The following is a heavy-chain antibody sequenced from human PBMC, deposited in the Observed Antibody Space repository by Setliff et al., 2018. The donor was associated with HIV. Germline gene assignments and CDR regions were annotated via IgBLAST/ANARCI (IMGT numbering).Heavy chain of an antibody. V-gene: IGHV4-38-2*02. CDR2: IDASANT. CDR1: GSSISSNYY. CDR3: ARIGSGWSVGWFDP. D-gene: IGHD6-13*01. Sequence: KSSETLSLTCTVSGSSISSNYYWAWIRQAPGKGLEWIGRIDASANTYYIPSLKSRATISIDTSKNQLSLKLRSVTAADTAVYYCARIGSGWSVGWFDPWGQGTLVTVSS. J-gene: IGHJ5*02.